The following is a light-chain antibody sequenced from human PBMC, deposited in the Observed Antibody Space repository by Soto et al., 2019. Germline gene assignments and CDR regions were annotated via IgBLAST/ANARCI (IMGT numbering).Light chain of an antibody. Sequence: QSALTQPASVSGSPGQSITISCTGTSSDVGTYNLVSWYQHHPGKAPKLMIFEGSKRPSGVPSRFSGSKSGNTASLTISGVQAEDEADYHCCSYAGGSTWVFGGGTKLTVL. CDR1: SSDVGTYNL. V-gene: IGLV2-23*01. CDR2: EGS. J-gene: IGLJ3*02. CDR3: CSYAGGSTWV.